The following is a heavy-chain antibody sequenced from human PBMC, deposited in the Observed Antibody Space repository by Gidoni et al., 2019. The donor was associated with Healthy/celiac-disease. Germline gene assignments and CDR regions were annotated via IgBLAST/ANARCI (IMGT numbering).Heavy chain of an antibody. CDR3: ARDGSGPGYYYYMDV. CDR1: RYTFTGYY. CDR2: INPNSGGT. V-gene: IGHV1-2*04. D-gene: IGHD3-10*01. J-gene: IGHJ6*03. Sequence: QVQLVQSGAEVKKPAASVKVSCKASRYTFTGYYMHWVRQAPGQGLEWMGWINPNSGGTNYAQKFQGWVTMTRDTSISTAYMELSRLRSDDTAVYYCARDGSGPGYYYYMDVWGKGTTVTVSS.